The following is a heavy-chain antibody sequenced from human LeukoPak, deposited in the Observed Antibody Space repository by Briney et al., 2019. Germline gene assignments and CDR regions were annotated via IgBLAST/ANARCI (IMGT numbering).Heavy chain of an antibody. J-gene: IGHJ1*01. CDR2: ISSSGVST. CDR1: GFTFSSYA. V-gene: IGHV3-23*01. CDR3: AKLGSSGYFQH. D-gene: IGHD3-22*01. Sequence: GGSLRLSCAASGFTFSSYAMSWVRQALGKGLEWVSSISSSGVSTYYADSVKGRFTISRDNSKNTLYLQVNSLRAEDMAVYYCAKLGSSGYFQHWGQGTMVTVSS.